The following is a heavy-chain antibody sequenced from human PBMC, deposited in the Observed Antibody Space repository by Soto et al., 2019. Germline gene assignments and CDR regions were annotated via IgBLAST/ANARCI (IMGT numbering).Heavy chain of an antibody. CDR3: ARANDIVATIGISTLDY. Sequence: GGSLRLSCAASGFTFSSYGMHWVRQAPGKGLEWVAVIWYDGSNKYYADSVKGRFTISRDNSKNTLYLQMNSLRAEDTAVYYCARANDIVATIGISTLDYWGQGTLVTVSS. CDR2: IWYDGSNK. CDR1: GFTFSSYG. D-gene: IGHD5-12*01. J-gene: IGHJ4*02. V-gene: IGHV3-33*01.